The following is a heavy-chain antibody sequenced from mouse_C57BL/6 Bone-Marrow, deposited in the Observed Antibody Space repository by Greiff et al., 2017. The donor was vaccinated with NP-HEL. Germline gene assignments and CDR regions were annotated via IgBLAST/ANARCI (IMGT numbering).Heavy chain of an antibody. V-gene: IGHV14-4*01. CDR1: GFNIKDDY. J-gene: IGHJ2*01. D-gene: IGHD1-1*01. CDR3: TTLYGSSYDYFDY. Sequence: VQLQQSGAELVRPGASVKLSCTASGFNIKDDYMHWVKQRPEQGLEWIGWIDPEKGDTEYASKFQGKATIAADTSSNTAYLQLSSLTSEDTAVYYCTTLYGSSYDYFDYWGQGTTLTVSS. CDR2: IDPEKGDT.